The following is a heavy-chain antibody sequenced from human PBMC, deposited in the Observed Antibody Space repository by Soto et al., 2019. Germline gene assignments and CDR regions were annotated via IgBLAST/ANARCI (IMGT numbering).Heavy chain of an antibody. CDR1: GFTFSNYW. V-gene: IGHV3-7*01. CDR3: ARDNIAGWKFDY. CDR2: IRQDGNEN. D-gene: IGHD6-19*01. Sequence: EVQLVESGGGLVQPGGSLRLSCAASGFTFSNYWMSWVRQAPGKGLEWVANIRQDGNENYYVDSVKGRFTTSRDNTKNSFYLQMNILRAEATAVYYCARDNIAGWKFDYWGRGTLVTVSS. J-gene: IGHJ4*02.